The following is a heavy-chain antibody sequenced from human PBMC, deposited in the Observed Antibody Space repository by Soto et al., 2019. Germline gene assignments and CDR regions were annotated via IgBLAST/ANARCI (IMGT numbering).Heavy chain of an antibody. J-gene: IGHJ4*02. D-gene: IGHD3-10*01. CDR3: ARNRGDYFDY. V-gene: IGHV1-18*01. CDR1: GYTFTSYG. CDR2: ITTYNGNT. Sequence: ASVKVSCKASGYTFTSYGVSWVRQAPGQGLEWLGWITTYNGNTKYPETLQGRVTLTVDKSTSTASMELRSLRSDDTAVYYCARNRGDYFDYWGQGTLVTVS.